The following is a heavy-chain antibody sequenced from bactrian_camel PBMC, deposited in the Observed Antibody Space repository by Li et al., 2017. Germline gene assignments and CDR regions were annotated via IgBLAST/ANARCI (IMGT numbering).Heavy chain of an antibody. V-gene: IGHV3S63*01. D-gene: IGHD1*01. CDR2: ISEYGPRT. Sequence: HVQLVESGGGSVQAGGSLRLSCMTSGYSGDCMGWFRQGSGQDREGVATISEYGPRTWYADSVKGRYTVSQDNAKKTLYLQMNSLTPEDTAMYYCAARAKTWRPCPRPMDGGVFSSYGQGTQVTVYS. J-gene: IGHJ4*01. CDR1: GYSGDC.